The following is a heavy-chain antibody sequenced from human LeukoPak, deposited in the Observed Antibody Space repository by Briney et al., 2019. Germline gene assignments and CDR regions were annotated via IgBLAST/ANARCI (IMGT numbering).Heavy chain of an antibody. CDR1: GFTVSSNY. Sequence: QPGGSLRLSCAASGFTVSSNYMSWVRQAPGKGLEWVSVIYSGGSTYYADSVKGRFTISRDNSKNTLYLQMNSLRAEDTAVYYCAKVPAAHHYYYYGMDVWGQGTTVTVSS. CDR3: AKVPAAHHYYYYGMDV. J-gene: IGHJ6*02. V-gene: IGHV3-66*01. D-gene: IGHD2-2*01. CDR2: IYSGGST.